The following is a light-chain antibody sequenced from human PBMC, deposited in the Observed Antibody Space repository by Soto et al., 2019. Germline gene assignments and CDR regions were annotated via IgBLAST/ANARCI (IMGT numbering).Light chain of an antibody. Sequence: EIVLTQSPGTLSLSPGERATLSCRDSQSVSSSYFAWYQQKPGQAPRLLIYGASSRATGIPDRFSGSGSGTDFKLTISKLEPEDLAVYYCHQYDESPWTFGQGTKVEIK. V-gene: IGKV3-20*01. CDR1: QSVSSSY. J-gene: IGKJ1*01. CDR2: GAS. CDR3: HQYDESPWT.